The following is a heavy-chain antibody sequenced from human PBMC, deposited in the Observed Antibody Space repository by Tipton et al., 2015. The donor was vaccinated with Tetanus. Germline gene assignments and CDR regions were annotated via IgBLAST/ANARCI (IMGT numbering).Heavy chain of an antibody. CDR3: ARDRGDYNYFGMDV. Sequence: QVQLVQSGAEVKKPGASVKVSCTASGYTFTGYYMYWVRQAPGQGLEWMGWIDPNSGGTIYAQKFQGRITMTRDTSISTAYMEVKSVRSDDTAVYYCARDRGDYNYFGMDVWGPGTTVPVP. J-gene: IGHJ6*02. CDR2: IDPNSGGT. D-gene: IGHD2-21*01. V-gene: IGHV1-2*02. CDR1: GYTFTGYY.